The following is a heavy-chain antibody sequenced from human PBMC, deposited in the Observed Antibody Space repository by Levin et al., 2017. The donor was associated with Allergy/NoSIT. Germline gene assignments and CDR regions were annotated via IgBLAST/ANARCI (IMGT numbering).Heavy chain of an antibody. J-gene: IGHJ4*02. CDR1: GFTFSSYW. CDR3: ARARYCTRGDCYSDS. D-gene: IGHD2-8*02. Sequence: GESLKISCVASGFTFSSYWMHWVRQTPGKGLVCVSRINGDGSTTTYADSVKGRFTISRDNAKNTLYLQMNSLRAEDTAVYYCARARYCTRGDCYSDSWGQGTLVTVSS. V-gene: IGHV3-74*01. CDR2: INGDGSTT.